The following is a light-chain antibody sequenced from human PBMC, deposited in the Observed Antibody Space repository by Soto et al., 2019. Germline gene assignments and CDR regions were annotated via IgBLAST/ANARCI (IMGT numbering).Light chain of an antibody. CDR2: DAS. V-gene: IGKV3-11*01. CDR3: QQYYSILFT. J-gene: IGKJ2*01. CDR1: QSISNY. Sequence: EVVLTQSPATLSLSPGERATLSCRASQSISNYLAWYQQKPGQPPRLLIYDASNRATGIPARFSGSGSGTDFPLTINSLEPEDFAVYYCQQYYSILFTFGQGTKLEI.